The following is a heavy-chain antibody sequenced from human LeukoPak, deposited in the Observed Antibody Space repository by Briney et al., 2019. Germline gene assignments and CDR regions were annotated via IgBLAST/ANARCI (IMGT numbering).Heavy chain of an antibody. Sequence: SETLSLTCAVYGGSFSGYYWSWIRPPPGKGLEWIGEINHSGSTNYNPSLKSRVTISVDTSKNQFSLKLSSVTAADTAVYYCATTRRYCSSTSCRPNYGMDVWGQGTTVTVSS. V-gene: IGHV4-34*01. CDR2: INHSGST. CDR1: GGSFSGYY. CDR3: ATTRRYCSSTSCRPNYGMDV. J-gene: IGHJ6*02. D-gene: IGHD2-2*01.